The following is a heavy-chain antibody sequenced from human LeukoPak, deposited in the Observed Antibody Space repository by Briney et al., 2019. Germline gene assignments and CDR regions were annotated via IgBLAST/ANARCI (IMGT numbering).Heavy chain of an antibody. D-gene: IGHD3-10*01. J-gene: IGHJ4*02. V-gene: IGHV4-34*01. Sequence: PSETLSLTCAVYSGSLSGYYWSWIRQPPGKGLEWIGEINHSGGTNYNPSLKSRVTIAVDTSKNQFSLKLTSVTAADTAVYYCARGLVRASENYLYYWGQGTLVTVSS. CDR1: SGSLSGYY. CDR3: ARGLVRASENYLYY. CDR2: INHSGGT.